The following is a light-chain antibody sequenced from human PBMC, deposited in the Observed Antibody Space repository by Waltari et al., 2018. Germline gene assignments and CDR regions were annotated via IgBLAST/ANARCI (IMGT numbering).Light chain of an antibody. CDR2: GRS. V-gene: IGLV6-57*04. CDR3: QSYDSNLREV. Sequence: NFMLTQPHSVSESPGKTVIISCTRSSGSIASDYVQWYQQRPGSAPTAVIYGRSHRPPGAPDRFSGPIDSSSNSASLTISGLRTEDEANYYGQSYDSNLREVFGGGTKLTVL. CDR1: SGSIASDY. J-gene: IGLJ3*02.